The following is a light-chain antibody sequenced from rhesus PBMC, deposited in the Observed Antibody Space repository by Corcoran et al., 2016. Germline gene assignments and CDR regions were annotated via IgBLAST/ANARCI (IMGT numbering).Light chain of an antibody. J-gene: IGKJ2*01. CDR3: EQTLQTPYS. Sequence: DIVMTQTPLSLSVTPGEPASISCRSSQSLLHSNGYTYLHWYLQKPGQSPQLLLYEVSDRASGVPDRVSGSGSGTGFTLKISRVEAEDVGVYYCEQTLQTPYSFGQGTKVEIK. CDR2: EVS. CDR1: QSLLHSNGYTY. V-gene: IGKV2-78*01.